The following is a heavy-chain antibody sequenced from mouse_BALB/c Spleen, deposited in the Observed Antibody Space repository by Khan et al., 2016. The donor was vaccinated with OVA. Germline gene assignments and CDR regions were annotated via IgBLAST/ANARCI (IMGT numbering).Heavy chain of an antibody. J-gene: IGHJ4*01. CDR2: INPYNDGS. D-gene: IGHD2-10*01. V-gene: IGHV1S136*01. Sequence: EVQLQQSGPELVKPGASVKMSCKASGYTFTSYVMHWVKQKPGQGLEWIGYINPYNDGSKYNEKFKGKATLTSDKSSSTSYMALSSLTSEDSAVYYCARSTYYGNPYAMDYWGQGTSVTVSS. CDR1: GYTFTSYV. CDR3: ARSTYYGNPYAMDY.